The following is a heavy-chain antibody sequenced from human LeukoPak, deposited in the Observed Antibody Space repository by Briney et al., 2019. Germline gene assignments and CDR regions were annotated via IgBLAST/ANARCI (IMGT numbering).Heavy chain of an antibody. CDR3: ARDKRLLVRWGFDP. D-gene: IGHD3-10*01. V-gene: IGHV4-4*02. Sequence: SQTLSLTCAVSGDSISSSNWWSWVRQPPGKGLEWIGEIYHSGSTNYNPSLKSRVTISVDKSKNQFSLKLSSVTAADTAVYYCARDKRLLVRWGFDPWGQGTLVTVSS. CDR2: IYHSGST. J-gene: IGHJ5*02. CDR1: GDSISSSNW.